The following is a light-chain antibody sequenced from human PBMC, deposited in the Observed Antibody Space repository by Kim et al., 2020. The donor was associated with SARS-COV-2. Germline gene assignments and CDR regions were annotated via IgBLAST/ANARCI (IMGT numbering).Light chain of an antibody. CDR3: QAWDSSFVV. Sequence: SVSPGQTAIITCSGDTVGDKDACWYQQKTGQSPVLVIYQDSKRPSGIPERFSGSNSGNTATLTISGTQAMDEADYYCQAWDSSFVVFGGGTQLTVL. J-gene: IGLJ2*01. V-gene: IGLV3-1*01. CDR1: TVGDKD. CDR2: QDS.